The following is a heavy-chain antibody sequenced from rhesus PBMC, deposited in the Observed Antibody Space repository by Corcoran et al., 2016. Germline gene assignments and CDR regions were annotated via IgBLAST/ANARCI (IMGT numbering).Heavy chain of an antibody. V-gene: IGHV4-80*01. CDR2: INGNSRST. D-gene: IGHD3-16*01. Sequence: QVQLQESGPGLVKPSETLSLTCAVSGGSFSSYWWSWIRQPPGKGLEWIGEINGNSRSTNDNPSRKSRVTISKDASKNQFSLKLSAVTAADTAVYYCARYKGGNYYSGSYYYHFDYWGQGVLVTVSS. CDR3: ARYKGGNYYSGSYYYHFDY. J-gene: IGHJ4*01. CDR1: GGSFSSYW.